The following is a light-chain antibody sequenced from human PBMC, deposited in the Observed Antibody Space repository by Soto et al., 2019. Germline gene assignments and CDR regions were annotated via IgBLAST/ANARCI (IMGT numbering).Light chain of an antibody. J-gene: IGKJ4*01. Sequence: IQVTQAPSSLSASVGDSVTITCRASQDIRDDLGWYQQKPGKAPRLVIYGVSHLQSGVPSRFSGSGFGTDFSLTISSLQPEDSATYYCLQDYNYPITFGGGTKVDIK. CDR1: QDIRDD. V-gene: IGKV1-6*01. CDR2: GVS. CDR3: LQDYNYPIT.